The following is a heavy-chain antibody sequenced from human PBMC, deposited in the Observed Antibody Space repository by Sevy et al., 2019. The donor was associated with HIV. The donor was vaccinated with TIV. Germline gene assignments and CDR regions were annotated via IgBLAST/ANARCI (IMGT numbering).Heavy chain of an antibody. CDR1: GFTFSNHA. CDR2: LSGGGGT. V-gene: IGHV3-23*01. D-gene: IGHD2-8*02. CDR3: AKVQAWSGGYYGLDV. J-gene: IGHJ6*02. Sequence: GSLRPPCKTSGFTFSNHAMSWVRQAPGKGLGWVSHLSGGGGTYDADAVKGRFAISRDNPKNTLYLQMNSLRAEDTAVYYCAKVQAWSGGYYGLDVWGQGTTVTVSS.